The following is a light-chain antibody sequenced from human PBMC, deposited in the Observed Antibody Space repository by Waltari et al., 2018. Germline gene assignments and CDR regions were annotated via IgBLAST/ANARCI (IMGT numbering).Light chain of an antibody. CDR1: QYISNY. V-gene: IGKV1-8*01. J-gene: IGKJ4*01. Sequence: AFRMTQSPSSLSASTGDRVTITCRASQYISNYLAWFQQRPGKAPKLLIYEASTLQRGVPSRFSGSGSGTDFTLTISNLQPEDVGTYYCQQTTTNPLTFGRGTTV. CDR2: EAS. CDR3: QQTTTNPLT.